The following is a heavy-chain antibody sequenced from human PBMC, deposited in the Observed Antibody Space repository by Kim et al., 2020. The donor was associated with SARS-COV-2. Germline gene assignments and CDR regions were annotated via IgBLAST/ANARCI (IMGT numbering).Heavy chain of an antibody. D-gene: IGHD4-17*01. J-gene: IGHJ3*01. V-gene: IGHV4-4*07. CDR2: INPTGTT. CDR1: AGSISGYY. Sequence: SETLSLTCSVSAGSISGYYWSWIRHSAAKGLEWIGRINPTGTTHINPPFTGRVTMSMGTSKNQFSLHLGFVTAADTAVYYCAGAMRTVYGFRALAAWGAGTMLSVSA. CDR3: AGAMRTVYGFRALAA.